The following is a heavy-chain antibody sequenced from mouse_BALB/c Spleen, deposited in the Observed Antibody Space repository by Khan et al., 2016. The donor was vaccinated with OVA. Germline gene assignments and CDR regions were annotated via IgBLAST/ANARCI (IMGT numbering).Heavy chain of an antibody. CDR1: GYTFTSFY. CDR2: INPNNGGT. J-gene: IGHJ3*01. D-gene: IGHD1-1*01. Sequence: QVQLKQSGAELVKPGASVKLSCKASGYTFTSFYMYWVKQRPGQGLEWIGEINPNNGGTNVNEKFKSKATLTEDKSSRTAYMELSSLTSEDSAVYYCTRGGYGSPCAYWGQGTLVTVSA. CDR3: TRGGYGSPCAY. V-gene: IGHV1-53*01.